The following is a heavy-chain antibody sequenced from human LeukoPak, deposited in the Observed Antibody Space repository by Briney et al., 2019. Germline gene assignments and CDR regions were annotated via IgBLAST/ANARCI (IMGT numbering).Heavy chain of an antibody. CDR3: AGGSFDFWSGYYPY. D-gene: IGHD3-3*01. CDR1: GGSITTDY. J-gene: IGHJ4*02. CDR2: IYTSGNT. V-gene: IGHV4-4*07. Sequence: PSETLSLTCTVSGGSITTDYWGWIRQPAGKGLEWIGRIYTSGNTNYNPSLRSRVTILVDKSKNQFSLKLRSMTAADTAVYYCAGGSFDFWSGYYPYWGQGTLVTVSA.